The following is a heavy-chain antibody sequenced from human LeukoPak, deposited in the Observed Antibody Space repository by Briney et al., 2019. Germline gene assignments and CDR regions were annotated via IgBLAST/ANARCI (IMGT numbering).Heavy chain of an antibody. J-gene: IGHJ4*02. CDR3: SRSLEY. CDR1: GFPFSGYW. Sequence: GRSLKLSCAASGFPFSGYWMDWVRQAPGKGMEWVANTKQDGSEQYYADSVKGRFTISRDNAKNALYLQMNSLRAEDTAVYYCSRSLEYWGQGALVTVSS. V-gene: IGHV3-7*01. CDR2: TKQDGSEQ.